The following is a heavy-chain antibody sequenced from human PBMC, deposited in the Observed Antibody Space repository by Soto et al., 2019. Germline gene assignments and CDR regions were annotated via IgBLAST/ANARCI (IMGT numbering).Heavy chain of an antibody. V-gene: IGHV3-64*01. J-gene: IGHJ6*02. D-gene: IGHD6-19*01. CDR3: ARGIAGSVYGMDV. CDR1: GFTFSSYA. CDR2: ISSNGGST. Sequence: EVQLVESGGGLVQPGGSLRLSCAASGFTFSSYATHWVRQAPGKGMEYVSAISSNGGSTYYANSVKGRFTISRDNSKNTLYLQMGSLRAEDMAVYDCARGIAGSVYGMDVWGQGTTVTVSS.